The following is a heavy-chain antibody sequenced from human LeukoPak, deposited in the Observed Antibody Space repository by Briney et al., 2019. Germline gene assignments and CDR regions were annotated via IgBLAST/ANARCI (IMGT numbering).Heavy chain of an antibody. Sequence: GASVKVSCKSSGYTFTGYYTHWVRQAPGQGLEWMGWINPNSGGTNYAQKFQGRVTMTRDTSISTAYMELSRLRSDDTAVYYCARVTVPSASWFDPWGQGTLVTVSS. CDR1: GYTFTGYY. D-gene: IGHD4-11*01. CDR3: ARVTVPSASWFDP. J-gene: IGHJ5*02. V-gene: IGHV1-2*02. CDR2: INPNSGGT.